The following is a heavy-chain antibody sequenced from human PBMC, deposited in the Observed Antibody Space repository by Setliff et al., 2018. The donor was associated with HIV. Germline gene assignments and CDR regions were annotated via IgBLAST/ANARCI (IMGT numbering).Heavy chain of an antibody. J-gene: IGHJ6*03. CDR2: IYYSGST. CDR3: ARGYPGIAVAGLTYYYYYYMDV. CDR1: GGSINSYY. Sequence: SETLSLTCTVSGGSINSYYWSWIRQPPGKGLEWIGYIYYSGSTNYNPSLKSRVTISVDTSKNQFSLKLSSVTAADTAVYYCARGYPGIAVAGLTYYYYYYMDVWGKGTTVTVSS. V-gene: IGHV4-59*01. D-gene: IGHD6-19*01.